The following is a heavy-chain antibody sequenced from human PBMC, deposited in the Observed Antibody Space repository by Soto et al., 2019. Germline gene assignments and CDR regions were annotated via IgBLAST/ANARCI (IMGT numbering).Heavy chain of an antibody. D-gene: IGHD3-10*02. CDR1: GGSISRSNS. J-gene: IGHJ6*02. Sequence: PSETLSLTCAVSGGSISRSNSWSWVRQPPGKGLEWIGEIYHSGSTNYNPSLKSRVTISVDKSKNQFSLKLSSVTAADTAVYYCASVRGGYYYAMDVWGQGTTVTVSS. CDR2: IYHSGST. CDR3: ASVRGGYYYAMDV. V-gene: IGHV4-4*02.